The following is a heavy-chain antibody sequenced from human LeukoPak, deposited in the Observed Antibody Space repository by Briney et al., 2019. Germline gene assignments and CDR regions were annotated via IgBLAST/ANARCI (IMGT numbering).Heavy chain of an antibody. Sequence: PSETLSLTCTVSGGSISSSSYYWGWIRQPPGKGLEWIGSIYYSGSTYYNPSLKSRVTISVDTSKNQFSLKLSSVTAADTAVYYCASVHSSSWYDYYYYYMDVWGKGTTVTVSS. D-gene: IGHD6-13*01. CDR1: GGSISSSSYY. V-gene: IGHV4-39*07. J-gene: IGHJ6*03. CDR2: IYYSGST. CDR3: ASVHSSSWYDYYYYYMDV.